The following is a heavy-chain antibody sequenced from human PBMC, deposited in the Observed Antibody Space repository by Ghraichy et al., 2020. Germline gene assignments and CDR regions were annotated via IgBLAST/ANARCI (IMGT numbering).Heavy chain of an antibody. CDR3: ALLAAAGTFYWLPHDYYAMDV. CDR1: GFRFSSYE. D-gene: IGHD6-13*01. CDR2: ISNSGNTI. Sequence: GGSLRLSCVASGFRFSSYEMNWVRQAPGKGLEWLAYISNSGNTIHYADSVKGRFTISRDNAKNSLYLQMNSLRARDTAVYFCALLAAAGTFYWLPHDYYAMDVWGQGTTVAVSS. J-gene: IGHJ6*02. V-gene: IGHV3-48*03.